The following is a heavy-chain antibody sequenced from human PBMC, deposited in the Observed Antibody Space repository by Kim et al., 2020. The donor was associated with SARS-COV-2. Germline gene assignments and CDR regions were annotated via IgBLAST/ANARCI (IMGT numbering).Heavy chain of an antibody. D-gene: IGHD6-13*01. Sequence: GHTFYPDSVEGPFPVSRDNSRNTLYLQMNSLTAEDTALYYCAKGGSWCDYWGQGTLVTVSS. CDR2: GHT. CDR3: AKGGSWCDY. V-gene: IGHV3-23*01. J-gene: IGHJ4*02.